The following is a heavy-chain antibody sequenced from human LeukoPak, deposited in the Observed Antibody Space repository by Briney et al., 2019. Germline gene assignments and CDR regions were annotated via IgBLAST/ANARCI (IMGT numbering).Heavy chain of an antibody. D-gene: IGHD4-23*01. Sequence: SETLSLTCNVSGDSMRDYYWSWIRQPPGKGLEWIGYIYYSGSTYYNPSLKSRVTISVDTSKNQFSLKLSSVTAADTAVYSCARGEVVTPSSDAFDIWGQGTMVTVSS. CDR2: IYYSGST. CDR1: GDSMRDYY. J-gene: IGHJ3*02. CDR3: ARGEVVTPSSDAFDI. V-gene: IGHV4-59*12.